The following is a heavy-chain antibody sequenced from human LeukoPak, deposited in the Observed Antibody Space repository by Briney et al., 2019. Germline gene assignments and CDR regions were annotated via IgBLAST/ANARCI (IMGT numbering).Heavy chain of an antibody. Sequence: PGGSLRLSCAASGFTFSSYSMNWVRQAPGKGLEWVSSISSSSSYIYYADSVKGRFTISRDNAKNSLYLQMNSLRAEDTAVYYCARDTTRYFDWLLDDPYYYYGMDVWGQGTTVTVSS. CDR3: ARDTTRYFDWLLDDPYYYYGMDV. CDR2: ISSSSSYI. D-gene: IGHD3-9*01. J-gene: IGHJ6*02. V-gene: IGHV3-21*01. CDR1: GFTFSSYS.